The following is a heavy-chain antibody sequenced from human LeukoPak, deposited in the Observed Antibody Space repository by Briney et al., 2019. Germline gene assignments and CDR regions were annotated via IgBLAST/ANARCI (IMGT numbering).Heavy chain of an antibody. D-gene: IGHD2-15*01. CDR3: AREIIWGGTDRFDP. V-gene: IGHV4-59*11. J-gene: IGHJ5*02. Sequence: PSETLSLTCTVSGGSISSHYWSWIRQPPGKGLEWIGYIDYGGRTNYNPSLKSRVTISVDTSKNQFSLNLSSVTAADTAVYYCAREIIWGGTDRFDPWGQGTLVTVSS. CDR2: IDYGGRT. CDR1: GGSISSHY.